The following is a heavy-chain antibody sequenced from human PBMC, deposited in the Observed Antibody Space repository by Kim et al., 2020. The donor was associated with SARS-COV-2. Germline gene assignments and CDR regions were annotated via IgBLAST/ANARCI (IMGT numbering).Heavy chain of an antibody. CDR1: GESVSSNSAA. J-gene: IGHJ4*02. Sequence: SQTLSLTCAISGESVSSNSAAWNWIMQSPSQGLEWLGRTYYRTRWYHEYAESVKSRVTINPDTSKNQFSLQLSSVTPEDTAVYYCARDSTGYGDSFDYWGQGTLVTVSS. V-gene: IGHV6-1*01. D-gene: IGHD2-15*01. CDR3: ARDSTGYGDSFDY. CDR2: TYYRTRWYH.